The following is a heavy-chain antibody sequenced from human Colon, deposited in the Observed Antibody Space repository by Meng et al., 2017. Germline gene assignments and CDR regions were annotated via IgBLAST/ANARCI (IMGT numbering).Heavy chain of an antibody. V-gene: IGHV3-21*01. J-gene: IGHJ6*02. CDR2: ISSNSPYI. CDR1: GFPFSTYS. D-gene: IGHD6-19*01. CDR3: ARPRSGGWPNQGMDV. Sequence: SLKISCAASGFPFSTYSITWVRQAPGKGLEWVSSISSNSPYIYYADSVKGRFTIPRDNAKNPVYLQMNSLRGEDTTVYYCARPRSGGWPNQGMDVWGQGTTVTVSS.